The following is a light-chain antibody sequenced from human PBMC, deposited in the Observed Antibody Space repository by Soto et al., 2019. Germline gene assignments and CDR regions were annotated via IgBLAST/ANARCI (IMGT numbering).Light chain of an antibody. CDR2: GSS. CDR1: QSVSSSY. CDR3: QQYGDSPRT. V-gene: IGKV3-20*01. Sequence: EIVVTQSPVTLSLSPGERATLSCRASQSVSSSYLAWYQQKPGQAPRLLIYGSSTRATGIPDRFSGSGSGTDFTLTISRLEPEDFAVYYCQQYGDSPRTFGQGTKVDIK. J-gene: IGKJ1*01.